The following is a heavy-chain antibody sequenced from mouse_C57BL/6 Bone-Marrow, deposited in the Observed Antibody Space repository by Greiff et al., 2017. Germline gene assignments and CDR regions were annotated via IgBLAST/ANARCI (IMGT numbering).Heavy chain of an antibody. Sequence: VNLVESGPGLVQPSQSLSITCTVSGFSLTSYGVHWVRQSPGKGLEWLGVIWRGGSTDYNAAFMSRLSITKDNSKSQVFFKMNSLQADDTAIYYCAKNGGAWYFDVWGTGTTVTVSS. CDR3: AKNGGAWYFDV. CDR1: GFSLTSYG. CDR2: IWRGGST. J-gene: IGHJ1*03. D-gene: IGHD1-1*02. V-gene: IGHV2-5*01.